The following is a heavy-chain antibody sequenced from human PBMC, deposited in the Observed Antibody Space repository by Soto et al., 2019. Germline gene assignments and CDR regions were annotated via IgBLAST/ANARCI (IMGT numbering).Heavy chain of an antibody. J-gene: IGHJ6*02. CDR2: INSDGSST. V-gene: IGHV3-74*01. CDR1: GFTFSSYW. CDR3: AGVATTVTTPSFYGMDV. Sequence: GSLRLSCAASGFTFSSYWMHWVRQAPGKGLVWVSRINSDGSSTSYADSVKGRFIISRDNAKNTLYLQMNSLRVEDTAVYYCAGVATTVTTPSFYGMDVWGQGTTVTVSS. D-gene: IGHD4-17*01.